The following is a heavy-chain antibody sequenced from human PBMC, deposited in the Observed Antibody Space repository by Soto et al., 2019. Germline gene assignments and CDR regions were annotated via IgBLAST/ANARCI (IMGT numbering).Heavy chain of an antibody. J-gene: IGHJ5*02. V-gene: IGHV1-46*01. CDR2: INPSGGSK. Sequence: ASVKVSCKASGYTFTSYYMHWVRQAPGQRQKWIGIINPSGGSKSYAQKLQGRVTMTRDTSTSTVYMELSSLRSEDTAVYYCARDLPMDYDSSGYYRVPNWFDPWGQGTLVTVSS. CDR3: ARDLPMDYDSSGYYRVPNWFDP. D-gene: IGHD3-22*01. CDR1: GYTFTSYY.